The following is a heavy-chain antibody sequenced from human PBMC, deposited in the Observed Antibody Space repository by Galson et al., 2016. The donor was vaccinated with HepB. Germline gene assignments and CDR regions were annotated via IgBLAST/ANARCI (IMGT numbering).Heavy chain of an antibody. CDR2: ISTYNDNT. CDR1: GYTFTSYG. V-gene: IGHV1-18*01. J-gene: IGHJ4*02. CDR3: ARALQYWSSTSCPVGY. D-gene: IGHD2-2*01. Sequence: SVKVSCKASGYTFTSYGISWVRQAPGQGLEWMGWISTYNDNTNYAQKLQDRFTMTTDTSTTTAYMELRSLTSDDTAVYYCARALQYWSSTSCPVGYWGQGTLVTVSS.